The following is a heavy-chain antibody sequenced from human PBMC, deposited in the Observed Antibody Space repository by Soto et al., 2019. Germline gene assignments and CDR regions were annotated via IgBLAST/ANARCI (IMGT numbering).Heavy chain of an antibody. Sequence: GGSLRLSCAASGFTFSSYAMSWVRQAPGKGLEWVSVISDSGSSTYYAASVEGRFTISRDNSKNTLHLQMNSLRAEDTAVYYCAKGRITSYYDGLDYWGQGTQVTVSS. CDR2: ISDSGSST. CDR1: GFTFSSYA. V-gene: IGHV3-23*01. J-gene: IGHJ4*02. D-gene: IGHD2-2*01. CDR3: AKGRITSYYDGLDY.